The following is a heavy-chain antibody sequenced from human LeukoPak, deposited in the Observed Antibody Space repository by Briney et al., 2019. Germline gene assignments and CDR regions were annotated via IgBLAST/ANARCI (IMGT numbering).Heavy chain of an antibody. CDR3: ARSTRTSRKFDP. CDR1: GFTFDDYG. J-gene: IGHJ5*02. CDR2: INWNGGST. D-gene: IGHD1-26*01. V-gene: IGHV3-20*04. Sequence: GGSLRLSCAASGFTFDDYGMNWVRQAPGKGLEWVSGINWNGGSTGYADSVKGRFTISRDNAKNSLYLQMNSLRAEDTALYYCARSTRTSRKFDPRGQGTLVTVSS.